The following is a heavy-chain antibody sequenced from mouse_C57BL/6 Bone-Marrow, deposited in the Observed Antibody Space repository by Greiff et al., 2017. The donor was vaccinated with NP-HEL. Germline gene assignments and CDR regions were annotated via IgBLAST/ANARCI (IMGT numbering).Heavy chain of an antibody. J-gene: IGHJ4*01. CDR1: GFTFSDYY. CDR3: ARQGGGTTTVVALYDYAMDD. V-gene: IGHV5-12*01. CDR2: ISNGGGST. Sequence: EVMLVESGGGLVQPGGSLKLSCAASGFTFSDYYMYWVRQTPEKRLEWVAYISNGGGSTYYPDTVTGRFPISRDNAKHTLSLQMSILKSEDTAMYYCARQGGGTTTVVALYDYAMDDWGQVTSVTVSS. D-gene: IGHD1-1*01.